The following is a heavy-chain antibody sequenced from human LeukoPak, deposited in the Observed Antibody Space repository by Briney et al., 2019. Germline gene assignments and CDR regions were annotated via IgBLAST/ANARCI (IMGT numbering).Heavy chain of an antibody. J-gene: IGHJ3*02. CDR2: IRSKAYGGTT. V-gene: IGHV3-49*03. Sequence: PGGSLRLSCAASGFTFGDYAMSWFRQAPGKGLEWVGFIRSKAYGGTTEYAASVKGRFTISRDDSKSIAYLQMNSLKTEDTAVYYCTRDTFYDFWSGYPDAFDIWGQGTMVTVSS. CDR3: TRDTFYDFWSGYPDAFDI. D-gene: IGHD3-3*01. CDR1: GFTFGDYA.